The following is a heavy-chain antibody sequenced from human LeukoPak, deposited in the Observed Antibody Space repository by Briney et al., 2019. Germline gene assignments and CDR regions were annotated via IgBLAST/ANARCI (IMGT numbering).Heavy chain of an antibody. CDR3: MRLGSTSPGKWYKLFDQ. CDR2: IKKDETEK. Sequence: PGESLRLSCTASGFTYSNFWMRWVRQAPGKGLEWGANIKKDETEKFYLGSVKGRFNISRDNAKHALYLQMNSVRLKDTGMYLCMRLGSTSPGKWYKLFDQWGQGTLVTVSS. D-gene: IGHD2-2*01. J-gene: IGHJ4*02. CDR1: GFTYSNFW. V-gene: IGHV3-7*03.